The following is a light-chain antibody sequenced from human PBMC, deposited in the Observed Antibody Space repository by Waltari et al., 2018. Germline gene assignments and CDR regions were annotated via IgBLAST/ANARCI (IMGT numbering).Light chain of an antibody. CDR2: KTS. CDR1: QPINNW. V-gene: IGKV1-5*03. Sequence: DIQMTQAPPSLPASVGDRVTITCRARQPINNWLAWYQQKPGKAPKLLIYKTSTLQSGVPSRFSGSGSGTDFTRTIDGLQPEDFSSYYCQHYDSAPYSFGQVTKLEIK. J-gene: IGKJ2*03. CDR3: QHYDSAPYS.